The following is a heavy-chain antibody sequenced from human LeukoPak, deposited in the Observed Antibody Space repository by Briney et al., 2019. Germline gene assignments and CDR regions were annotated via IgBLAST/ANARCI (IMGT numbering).Heavy chain of an antibody. CDR1: GYTFTSYG. D-gene: IGHD1-26*01. CDR3: ARVEVPKHSGSYWGNWFDP. V-gene: IGHV1-18*01. Sequence: ASVKVSCKASGYTFTSYGISWVRQAPGQGLEWMGWISGYNGKTNYAQKLQGRVTMTTDTSTSTAYMELRSLRSDDTAVYYCARVEVPKHSGSYWGNWFDPWGQGTLVTVSS. J-gene: IGHJ5*02. CDR2: ISGYNGKT.